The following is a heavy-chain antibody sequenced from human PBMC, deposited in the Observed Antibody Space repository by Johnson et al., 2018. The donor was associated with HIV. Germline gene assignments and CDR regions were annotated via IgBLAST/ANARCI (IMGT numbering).Heavy chain of an antibody. CDR3: ARDNWNEDI. J-gene: IGHJ3*02. CDR1: GFTFSSYG. D-gene: IGHD1-20*01. V-gene: IGHV3-30*02. CDR2: IRYDGSNK. Sequence: QVLLVESGGDVVQPGRSLRLSCAASGFTFSSYGMHWVRQAPGKGLEWVAFIRYDGSNKYYADSVKGRFIISRDNAKNSLYLQMNSLRAEDTAVYYCARDNWNEDIWGQGTMVTVSS.